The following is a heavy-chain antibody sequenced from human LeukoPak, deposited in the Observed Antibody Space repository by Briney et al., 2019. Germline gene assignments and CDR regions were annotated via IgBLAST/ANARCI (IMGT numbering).Heavy chain of an antibody. CDR3: ARSRSGYSWD. J-gene: IGHJ4*02. V-gene: IGHV4-34*01. Sequence: SETLSLTCAVYGGSFSGYYWSWIRQPPGKGLEWIGEINHSGSTNYNPSLKSRVTISVDTSKNQFSLQLSSVTAADTAVYYCARSRSGYSWDWGQGTLVTVSS. CDR2: INHSGST. CDR1: GGSFSGYY. D-gene: IGHD5-18*01.